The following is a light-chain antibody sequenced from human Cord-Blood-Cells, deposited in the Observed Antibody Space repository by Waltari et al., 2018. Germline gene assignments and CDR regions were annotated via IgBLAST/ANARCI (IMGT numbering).Light chain of an antibody. CDR3: CSYAGSYTWV. CDR2: DVS. J-gene: IGLJ3*02. V-gene: IGLV2-11*01. Sequence: QSALTQPRSVSGSPGPSVTIHCTGTSSDVGGYNYVSWYQQHPGKAPKLMIYDVSKRPSGVPDRFAGSKSGNTASLTISGLQAEDEADYYCCSYAGSYTWVFGGGTKLTVL. CDR1: SSDVGGYNY.